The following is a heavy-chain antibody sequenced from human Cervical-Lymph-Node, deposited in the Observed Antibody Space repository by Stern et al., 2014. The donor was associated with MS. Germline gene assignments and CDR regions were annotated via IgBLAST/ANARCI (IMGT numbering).Heavy chain of an antibody. D-gene: IGHD4-17*01. CDR3: ANPLPYAN. CDR1: GDTFASYP. V-gene: IGHV1-46*03. Sequence: QVQLVQSGSEVKKPGASVKVSCKASGDTFASYPIHWLRQAPGQGFVWMGIVNPTDGRKTYAQTFKGRVTLTRDTSTRTVYMELSSLRTEDTAMYFCANPLPYANWGQGTRVTVSS. CDR2: VNPTDGRK. J-gene: IGHJ1*01.